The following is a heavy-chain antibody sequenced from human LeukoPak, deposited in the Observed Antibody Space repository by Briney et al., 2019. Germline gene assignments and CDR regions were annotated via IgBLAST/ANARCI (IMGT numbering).Heavy chain of an antibody. CDR1: GGSISSGGYS. J-gene: IGHJ4*02. CDR3: ARVRDGYYDSSGYYLGYYFDY. D-gene: IGHD3-22*01. Sequence: SETLSLTCAVSGGSISSGGYSWSWIRQPPGKGLEWIGYIYHSGSTYYNPSLKSRVTISVDRSKNQFSLKLSSVTAADTAVYYCARVRDGYYDSSGYYLGYYFDYWGRGTLVTVSS. V-gene: IGHV4-30-2*01. CDR2: IYHSGST.